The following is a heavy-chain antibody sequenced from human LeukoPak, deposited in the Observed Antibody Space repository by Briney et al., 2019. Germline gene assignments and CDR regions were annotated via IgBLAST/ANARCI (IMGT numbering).Heavy chain of an antibody. CDR3: AKGGYQLLYRSGLDY. CDR1: GFTFSSYG. Sequence: GGSLRLSCAASGFTFSSYGMHWVRQAPGKGLEWVAFIRYDGSNKYYADSVEGRFTISRDNSKNTLYLQMNSLRAEDAAVYYCAKGGYQLLYRSGLDYWGQGTLVTVSS. CDR2: IRYDGSNK. D-gene: IGHD2-2*02. V-gene: IGHV3-30*02. J-gene: IGHJ4*02.